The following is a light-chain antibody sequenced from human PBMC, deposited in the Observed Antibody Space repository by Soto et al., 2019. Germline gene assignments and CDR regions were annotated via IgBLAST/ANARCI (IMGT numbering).Light chain of an antibody. CDR2: GAS. Sequence: EIVLTQSPGTLSLSPGERATLSCRASQSVTSNYLAWYQQKPGQAPRLLIFGASSRATGIPDRFSGSGSGTDFTLTISRLEPEDFAVYYCQQYGSSPITFGQGTRLEIK. CDR3: QQYGSSPIT. J-gene: IGKJ5*01. CDR1: QSVTSNY. V-gene: IGKV3-20*01.